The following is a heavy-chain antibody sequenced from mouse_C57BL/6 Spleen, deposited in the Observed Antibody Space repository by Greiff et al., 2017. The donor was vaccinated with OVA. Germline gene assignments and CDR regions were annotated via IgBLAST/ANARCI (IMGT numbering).Heavy chain of an antibody. CDR3: ARRWYYGSSEDY. Sequence: VQLQQSEAVLVRPGTSVKVSCKASGYAFTNYLIEWVKQRPGQGLEWIGVINPGSGGTNYNEKFKGKATLTADKSSSTAYMQLSSLTSEDSAVYFCARRWYYGSSEDYWGQGTTLTVSS. CDR1: GYAFTNYL. J-gene: IGHJ2*01. D-gene: IGHD1-1*01. CDR2: INPGSGGT. V-gene: IGHV1-54*01.